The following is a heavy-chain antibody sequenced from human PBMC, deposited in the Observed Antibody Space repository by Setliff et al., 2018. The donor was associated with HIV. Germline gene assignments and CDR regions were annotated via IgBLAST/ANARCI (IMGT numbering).Heavy chain of an antibody. CDR2: IYTNGYT. J-gene: IGHJ3*02. Sequence: SETLSLTCTVSGGSISSDNYYWTWIRQSAGKGLEWIGHIYTNGYTNYNPSLKSRVTISFDTSQNQFSLKLSSVTAADSAVFYCARAPPGIQNDAFDIWGQGAMVTVSS. V-gene: IGHV4-61*09. CDR3: ARAPPGIQNDAFDI. CDR1: GGSISSDNYY.